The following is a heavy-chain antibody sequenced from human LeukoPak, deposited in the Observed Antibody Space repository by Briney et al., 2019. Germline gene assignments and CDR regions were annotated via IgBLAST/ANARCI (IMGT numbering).Heavy chain of an antibody. J-gene: IGHJ4*02. CDR2: IYYSGST. V-gene: IGHV4-59*08. CDR3: ATQQWLFGTLFDY. D-gene: IGHD6-19*01. CDR1: GGSISSYY. Sequence: SETLSLTCTVSGGSISSYYWSWIRQPPGKGLEWIGYIYYSGSTNYNPSLKSRVTISVDTSKDQFSLKLSSVTAADTAVYYCATQQWLFGTLFDYWGQGTLVTVSS.